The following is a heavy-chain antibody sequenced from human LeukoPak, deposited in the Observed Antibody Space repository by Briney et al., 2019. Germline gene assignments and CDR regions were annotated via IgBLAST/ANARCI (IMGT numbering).Heavy chain of an antibody. V-gene: IGHV3-21*01. J-gene: IGHJ4*02. CDR1: GFTFSSYS. CDR3: ARGLGYCSGGSCPRNTYFDH. D-gene: IGHD2-15*01. CDR2: ISSSSSYI. Sequence: GGSLRLSCAASGFTFSSYSMNWVRQAPGKGLEWVSSISSSSSYIYYADSVKGRFTISRDNAKNSLYLQMNSLRAEDTAVYYCARGLGYCSGGSCPRNTYFDHWGQGTLVTVSS.